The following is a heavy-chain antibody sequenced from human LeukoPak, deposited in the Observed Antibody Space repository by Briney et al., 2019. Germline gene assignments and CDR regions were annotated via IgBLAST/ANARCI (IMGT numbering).Heavy chain of an antibody. V-gene: IGHV3-23*01. CDR2: ISGSGDST. D-gene: IGHD2-15*01. CDR3: AKGSHDSGGMFDH. CDR1: GFTFSIYA. J-gene: IGHJ4*02. Sequence: GGSLRLSCAASGFTFSIYAMSWVRQAPGKGLQWVSAISGSGDSTYYADSVKGRFTISGDNSKNTLYLQMNSLRAEDTAVYYCAKGSHDSGGMFDHWGQGTLVTVSS.